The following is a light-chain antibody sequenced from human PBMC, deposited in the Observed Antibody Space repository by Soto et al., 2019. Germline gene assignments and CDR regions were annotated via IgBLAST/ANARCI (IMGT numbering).Light chain of an antibody. V-gene: IGLV3-1*01. Sequence: SYELTQPPSVSVSPGQTASITCSGDKLGDKYVCWYQQKPGQSPVLVIYQDTKRSSGIPERFSGSNSGNTATLTISGTQAMDEADYYLQALGTSTYVFRTRTKVTV. CDR2: QDT. CDR3: QALGTSTYV. J-gene: IGLJ1*01. CDR1: KLGDKY.